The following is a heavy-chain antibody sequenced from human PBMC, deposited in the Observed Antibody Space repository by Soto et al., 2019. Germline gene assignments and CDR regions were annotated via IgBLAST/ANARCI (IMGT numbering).Heavy chain of an antibody. Sequence: ASVKVSCKASGYTFTSYYMHWVRQAPGQGLEWMGIINPSGGSTSYAQKFQGRVTMTRDTPTSTVYMELSSLGSEDTAVYYCARGGFDYDFWSGYYGNWFDYWGQGTLVTVSS. CDR2: INPSGGST. V-gene: IGHV1-46*01. CDR3: ARGGFDYDFWSGYYGNWFDY. D-gene: IGHD3-3*01. CDR1: GYTFTSYY. J-gene: IGHJ4*02.